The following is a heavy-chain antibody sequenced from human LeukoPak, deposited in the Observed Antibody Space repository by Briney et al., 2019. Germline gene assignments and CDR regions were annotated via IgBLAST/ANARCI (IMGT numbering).Heavy chain of an antibody. D-gene: IGHD3-22*01. Sequence: GESLKISCKGSGYSFTSYWISWVRQMPGKGLGWMGRIDPSDSYTNYSPSFQGHVTISADKSISTAYLQWSSLKASDTAMYYCARLGDYYDSSGPECYFDYWGQGTLVTVSS. CDR1: GYSFTSYW. J-gene: IGHJ4*02. V-gene: IGHV5-10-1*01. CDR3: ARLGDYYDSSGPECYFDY. CDR2: IDPSDSYT.